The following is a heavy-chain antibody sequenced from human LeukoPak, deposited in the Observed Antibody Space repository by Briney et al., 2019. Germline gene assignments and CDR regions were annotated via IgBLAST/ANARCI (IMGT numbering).Heavy chain of an antibody. Sequence: ASVKVSCKASGYTFTSYGISWVRQAPGQGLEWMRWISAYNGNTNYAQKLQGRVTMTTDTSTSTAYMELRGLRSDDTAVYYRARDLRGYCSSTSCYTGPYYFDYWGQGTLVTVSS. CDR1: GYTFTSYG. V-gene: IGHV1-18*01. CDR2: ISAYNGNT. J-gene: IGHJ4*02. CDR3: ARDLRGYCSSTSCYTGPYYFDY. D-gene: IGHD2-2*02.